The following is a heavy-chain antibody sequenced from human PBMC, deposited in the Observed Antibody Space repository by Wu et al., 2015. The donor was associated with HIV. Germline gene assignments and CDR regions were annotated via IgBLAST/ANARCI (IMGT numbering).Heavy chain of an antibody. CDR2: INPNSGGT. CDR1: GYTFTGYY. D-gene: IGHD2-2*01. J-gene: IGHJ4*02. CDR3: ARGAYCSSTSCYPFDY. V-gene: IGHV1-2*02. Sequence: QVQLVQSGAEVKKPGSSVKVSCKASGYTFTGYYMHWVRQAPGQGLEWMGWINPNSGGTNYAQKFQGRVTMTRDTSISTAYMELSRLRSDDTAVYCCARGAYCSSTSCYPFDYWGQGTLVTVSS.